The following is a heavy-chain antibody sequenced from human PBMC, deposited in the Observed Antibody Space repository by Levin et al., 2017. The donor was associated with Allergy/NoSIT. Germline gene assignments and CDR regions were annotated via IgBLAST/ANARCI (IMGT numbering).Heavy chain of an antibody. V-gene: IGHV3-15*01. CDR3: TTLDPITIFGGTDYYYYYYMDV. CDR2: IKSKTDGGTT. CDR1: GFTFSNAW. D-gene: IGHD3-3*01. J-gene: IGHJ6*03. Sequence: PGGSLRLSCAASGFTFSNAWMSWVRQAPGKGLEWVGRIKSKTDGGTTDYAAPVKGRFTISRDDSKNTLYLQMNSLKTEDTAVYYCTTLDPITIFGGTDYYYYYYMDVWGKGTTVTVSS.